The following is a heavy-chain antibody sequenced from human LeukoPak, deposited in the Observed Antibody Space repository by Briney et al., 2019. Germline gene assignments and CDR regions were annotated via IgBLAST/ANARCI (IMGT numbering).Heavy chain of an antibody. D-gene: IGHD3-16*02. V-gene: IGHV4-38-2*01. J-gene: IGHJ4*02. Sequence: SETLSLTCAVSGYSISSGYYWGGIRQPPGKGLEWIGSIYHSGSTYYNPSLKSRVTVSVDTSKNQFSLKLSSVTAADTAVYYCARQLFLTFGGVIETFDYWGQGTPVTVSS. CDR2: IYHSGST. CDR1: GYSISSGYY. CDR3: ARQLFLTFGGVIETFDY.